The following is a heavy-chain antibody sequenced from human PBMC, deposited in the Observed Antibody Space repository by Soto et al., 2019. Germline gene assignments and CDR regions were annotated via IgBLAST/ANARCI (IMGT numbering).Heavy chain of an antibody. CDR1: GGSINTFY. CDR2: IFSSGST. D-gene: IGHD5-12*01. Sequence: SETLSLTCTDSGGSINTFYWSWVRQPPGKGLEWIGRIFSSGSTSFNPSLESRAALSVDTSKNHFSLNLSSVTAADMAVYYCAREGSYSAYNFAHGIQLWSFDFWGQGALVTVSS. J-gene: IGHJ4*02. CDR3: AREGSYSAYNFAHGIQLWSFDF. V-gene: IGHV4-4*07.